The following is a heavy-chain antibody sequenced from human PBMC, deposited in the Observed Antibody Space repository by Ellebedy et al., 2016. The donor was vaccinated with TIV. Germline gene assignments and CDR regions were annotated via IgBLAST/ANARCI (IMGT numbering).Heavy chain of an antibody. CDR3: ARGVAAAGTFSFDY. CDR1: GGSVSNDDYY. D-gene: IGHD6-13*01. J-gene: IGHJ4*02. V-gene: IGHV4-31*01. CDR2: IFYTEST. Sequence: LRLSCTVSGGSVSNDDYYWTWLRQHPGKGLEWIGSIFYTESTYYNPSLKTLITMSVDTSKNQFSLQLSSVTAADTASYYSARGVAAAGTFSFDYWGQGTLVTVSS.